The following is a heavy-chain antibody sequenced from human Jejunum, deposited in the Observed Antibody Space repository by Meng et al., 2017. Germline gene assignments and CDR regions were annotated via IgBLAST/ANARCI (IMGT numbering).Heavy chain of an antibody. CDR2: IWYDGSKE. J-gene: IGHJ6*02. CDR3: ARIGQHYDYWSGYWTYHYYGMDV. V-gene: IGHV3-33*08. CDR1: GFTFNIYG. D-gene: IGHD3-3*01. Sequence: GESLKISCAASGFTFNIYGMHWVRQAPGKGLEWVAVIWYDGSKEYYADSVKGRFTITRDNPKNTLYLQMNSLRADDTAVYYCARIGQHYDYWSGYWTYHYYGMDVWGQGTTVTVSS.